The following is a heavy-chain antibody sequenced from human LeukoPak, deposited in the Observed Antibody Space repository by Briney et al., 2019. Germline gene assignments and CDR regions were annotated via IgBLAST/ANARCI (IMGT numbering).Heavy chain of an antibody. Sequence: ASVKVSCKASGYNFTDYYIHWVRQAPGQGLEWMGWINPKSGGTNYAQKFRGRVTMTRDTSISTAYMELSGLRSDDTAVYYCARDSGLGPTWHPFDHWGQGTPVTVSS. J-gene: IGHJ4*02. CDR2: INPKSGGT. CDR1: GYNFTDYY. CDR3: ARDSGLGPTWHPFDH. V-gene: IGHV1-2*02. D-gene: IGHD1-26*01.